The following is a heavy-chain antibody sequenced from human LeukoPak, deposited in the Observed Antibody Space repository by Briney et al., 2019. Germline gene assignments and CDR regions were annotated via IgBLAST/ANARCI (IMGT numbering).Heavy chain of an antibody. D-gene: IGHD3-3*01. CDR2: IYHSGST. CDR1: GVSISSSNW. CDR3: ARGIRGDYDFWSGYYIPKVYYYYGMDV. J-gene: IGHJ6*02. Sequence: SETLSLTCAVSGVSISSSNWWSWVRQPPGKGLEWIGEIYHSGSTNYNPSLKSRVTISVDKSKNQFSLKLSSVTAADTAVYYCARGIRGDYDFWSGYYIPKVYYYYGMDVWGQGTTVTVSS. V-gene: IGHV4-4*02.